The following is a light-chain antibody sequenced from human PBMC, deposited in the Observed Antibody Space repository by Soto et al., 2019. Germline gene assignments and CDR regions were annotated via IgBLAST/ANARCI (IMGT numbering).Light chain of an antibody. CDR2: KAS. Sequence: DIQMTQSPSTLSASVGDRVTITCRASQSISTWLASYQQKPGKAPKLLIYKASSLEGGVPSRFGGSGSGTLFNITISSLHPDDFATYYCQQYNTYPLTFGGGTTVDIK. V-gene: IGKV1-5*03. J-gene: IGKJ4*01. CDR1: QSISTW. CDR3: QQYNTYPLT.